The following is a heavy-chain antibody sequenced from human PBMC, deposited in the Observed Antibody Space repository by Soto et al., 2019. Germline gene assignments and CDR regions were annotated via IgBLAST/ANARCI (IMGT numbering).Heavy chain of an antibody. J-gene: IGHJ6*02. Sequence: SETLSLTCAVYGGSFSGYYWSWIRQPPGKGLEWIGEINHSGSTNYNPSLKSRVTISVDTSKNQFSLKLSSVTAADTAVYYCATLTLGGMVRGVIAPYYYYRMDVWGQGSTVTGS. D-gene: IGHD3-10*01. CDR2: INHSGST. V-gene: IGHV4-34*01. CDR1: GGSFSGYY. CDR3: ATLTLGGMVRGVIAPYYYYRMDV.